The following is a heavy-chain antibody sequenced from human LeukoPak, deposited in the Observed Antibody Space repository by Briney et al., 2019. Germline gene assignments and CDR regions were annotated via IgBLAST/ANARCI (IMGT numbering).Heavy chain of an antibody. Sequence: PSETLSLTCAVYDGSFSGYYWSWIRQPPGKGLEWIGEINHTGSTNYNPSLKSRVTISVDTSKNQFSLKLSSVTAADTAVYYCARVCRITMIVVVIGNAFDIWGQGTMVTVSS. CDR3: ARVCRITMIVVVIGNAFDI. J-gene: IGHJ3*02. D-gene: IGHD3-22*01. CDR1: DGSFSGYY. V-gene: IGHV4-34*01. CDR2: INHTGST.